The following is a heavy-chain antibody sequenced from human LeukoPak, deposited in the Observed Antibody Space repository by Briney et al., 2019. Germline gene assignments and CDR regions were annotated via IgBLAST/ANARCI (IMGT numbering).Heavy chain of an antibody. V-gene: IGHV3-23*01. Sequence: GGSLRLSCTASGFTFSSHAMSWVRPTPGKGLEWVSAISGGIDPSTHFAFYADSVRGRFIISKDKSKNTLFLQMASLRVEDTAVYYCAKDVPASGWRGFDYWGQGVLVTVSP. J-gene: IGHJ4*02. D-gene: IGHD6-19*01. CDR2: ISGGIDPSTHFA. CDR1: GFTFSSHA. CDR3: AKDVPASGWRGFDY.